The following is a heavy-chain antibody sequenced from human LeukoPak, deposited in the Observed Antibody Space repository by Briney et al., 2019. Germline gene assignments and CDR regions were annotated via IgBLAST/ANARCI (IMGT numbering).Heavy chain of an antibody. Sequence: GGSLRLSCAASGFTFGSSVMNWVRQAPGKGLEWVSGISANGGSTYYADSVKGRFTISRDNSKNTLYLQMNSLRGDDTAAYYCARGKQQLVPRTFDYWGQGTLVTVSS. J-gene: IGHJ4*02. CDR1: GFTFGSSV. CDR2: ISANGGST. V-gene: IGHV3-23*01. D-gene: IGHD6-13*01. CDR3: ARGKQQLVPRTFDY.